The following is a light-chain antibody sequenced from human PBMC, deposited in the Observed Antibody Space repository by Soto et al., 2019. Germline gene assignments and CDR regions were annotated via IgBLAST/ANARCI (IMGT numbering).Light chain of an antibody. V-gene: IGLV2-8*01. CDR2: EVS. J-gene: IGLJ1*01. Sequence: QSALTQPPSASGSPGQSVTISCTGTRSDVGGYNYVSWYQQHPGKAPKLMIYEVSKRPSGVPDRFSGSKSGNTASLTVSGLQAEDEADYYCSSYAGSLYVFGTGTQLTVL. CDR1: RSDVGGYNY. CDR3: SSYAGSLYV.